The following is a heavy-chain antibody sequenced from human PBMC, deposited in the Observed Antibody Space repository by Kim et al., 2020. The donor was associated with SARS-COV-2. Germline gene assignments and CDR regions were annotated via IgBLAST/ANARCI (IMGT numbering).Heavy chain of an antibody. Sequence: ASVKVSCKASGYTFTCYYMHWVRQAPGQGLEWMGWINPNSGGTNYAQKFQGRVTMTRDTSISTAYMELSRLRSDDTAVYYCARDPGVLWFGELLRGNYYGMDVWGQGTTVTVSS. J-gene: IGHJ6*01. CDR3: ARDPGVLWFGELLRGNYYGMDV. CDR2: INPNSGGT. CDR1: GYTFTCYY. D-gene: IGHD3-10*01. V-gene: IGHV1-2*02.